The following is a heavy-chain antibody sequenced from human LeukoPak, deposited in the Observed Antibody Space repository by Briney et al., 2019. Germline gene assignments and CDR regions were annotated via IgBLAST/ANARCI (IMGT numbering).Heavy chain of an antibody. J-gene: IGHJ4*02. CDR2: ISGSGGST. D-gene: IGHD2-21*02. Sequence: PGGSLRLSCAASGFTFSSYAMSWVRQAPGKGLEWVSAISGSGGSTYYADSVKGRFTISRDNAKNTLYLQMNSLRAEDTAVYYCARAAAGTYCGGDCYSDFDYWGQGTLVTVSS. CDR3: ARAAAGTYCGGDCYSDFDY. CDR1: GFTFSSYA. V-gene: IGHV3-23*01.